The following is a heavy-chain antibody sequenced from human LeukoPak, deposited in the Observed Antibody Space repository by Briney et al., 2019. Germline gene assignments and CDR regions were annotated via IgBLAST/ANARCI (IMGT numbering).Heavy chain of an antibody. D-gene: IGHD4-23*01. CDR3: ARAEGYGGELDS. J-gene: IGHJ4*02. CDR1: GFTFSTYA. V-gene: IGHV3-30*04. CDR2: IPYDGSNK. Sequence: GGSLRLSCAASGFTFSTYAMHWVRQAPGKGLEWVAVIPYDGSNKYYADSVKGRFTISRENSKNRLYLQMNSLRAEGTAVYYCARAEGYGGELDSWGQGTLVTVSS.